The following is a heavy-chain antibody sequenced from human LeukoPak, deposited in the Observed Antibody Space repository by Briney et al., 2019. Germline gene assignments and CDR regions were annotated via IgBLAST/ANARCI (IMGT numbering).Heavy chain of an antibody. Sequence: GGSLRLSCAASGFTFSSYSMNWVRQAPGKGLEWVSYISSSSSTIYYADSVKGRFTISRDNAKNSLYLQMNSLRAEDTAVYYCAKLGITMIVVVLWGQGTMVTVSS. V-gene: IGHV3-48*01. CDR2: ISSSSSTI. J-gene: IGHJ3*01. CDR1: GFTFSSYS. CDR3: AKLGITMIVVVL. D-gene: IGHD3-22*01.